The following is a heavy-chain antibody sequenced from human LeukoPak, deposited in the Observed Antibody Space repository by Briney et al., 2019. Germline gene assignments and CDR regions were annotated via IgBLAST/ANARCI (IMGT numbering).Heavy chain of an antibody. CDR3: ARGDQLLFDAFDI. CDR1: GFTFSISI. J-gene: IGHJ3*02. V-gene: IGHV3-64*01. D-gene: IGHD2-2*01. CDR2: INSNGRST. Sequence: GGSLRLSCEASGFTFSISIMHWVRQAPGKGLENVSTINSNGRSTNYANSVKDRFTVSRDNSKNTLYLQMGSLRGEDTAVYYCARGDQLLFDAFDIWGQGTMVAVSS.